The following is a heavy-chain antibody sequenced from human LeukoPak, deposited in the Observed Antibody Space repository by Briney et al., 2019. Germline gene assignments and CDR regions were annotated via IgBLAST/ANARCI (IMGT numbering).Heavy chain of an antibody. CDR2: ISPNSGDT. V-gene: IGHV1-2*02. Sequence: GASVKVSCKASGYTFSGYYMHWVRQAPGQGHEWMGWISPNSGDTNYAQNFQGRVTMTRDTSISTAYMELSRLTSYDTAVYYCARGRDKTTSPAIDYWGQGTLVTVSS. CDR3: ARGRDKTTSPAIDY. J-gene: IGHJ4*02. D-gene: IGHD2-2*01. CDR1: GYTFSGYY.